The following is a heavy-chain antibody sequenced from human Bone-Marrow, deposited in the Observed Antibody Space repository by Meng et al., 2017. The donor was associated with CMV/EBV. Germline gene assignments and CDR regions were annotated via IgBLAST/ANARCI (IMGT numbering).Heavy chain of an antibody. CDR1: GFTFSDYY. Sequence: GGSLRLSCAASGFTFSDYYMSWIRQAPGKGLEWLALASFDGTNIYYADAIKGRFTISRDISKNTLFLQMNNVRAEDTAVYYCARVDTGYDLPFDYWGQGTLVTVSS. CDR3: ARVDTGYDLPFDY. J-gene: IGHJ4*02. CDR2: ASFDGTNI. D-gene: IGHD5-12*01. V-gene: IGHV3-30*03.